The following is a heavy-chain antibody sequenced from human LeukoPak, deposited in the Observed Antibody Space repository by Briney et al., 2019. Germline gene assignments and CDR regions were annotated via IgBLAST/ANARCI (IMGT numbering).Heavy chain of an antibody. CDR3: TRVNLRGSQYNWFDP. Sequence: ITPVIDSARYAQKFQDRITITADTSTGTAYLHLSSLTSEGTAIYYCTRVNLRGSQYNWFDPWGQGTLVTVSS. D-gene: IGHD1-26*01. J-gene: IGHJ5*02. V-gene: IGHV1-69*06. CDR2: ITPVIDSA.